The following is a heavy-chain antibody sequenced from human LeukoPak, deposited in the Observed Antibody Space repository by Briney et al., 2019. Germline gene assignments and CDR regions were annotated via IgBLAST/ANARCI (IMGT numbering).Heavy chain of an antibody. Sequence: SETLCLTCTVSGGSISSYYWSWIRQPPGKGLEWIGYIYYSGSTNYNPSLKSRVTISVDTSKNQFSLKLSSVTAADTAVYYCARVSCSGGSCYSGAFDIWGQGTMVSASS. CDR3: ARVSCSGGSCYSGAFDI. CDR1: GGSISSYY. D-gene: IGHD2-15*01. CDR2: IYYSGST. V-gene: IGHV4-59*01. J-gene: IGHJ3*02.